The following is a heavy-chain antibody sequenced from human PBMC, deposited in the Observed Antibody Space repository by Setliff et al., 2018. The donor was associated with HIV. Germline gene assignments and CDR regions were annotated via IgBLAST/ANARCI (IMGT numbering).Heavy chain of an antibody. CDR1: GYTLTKLS. Sequence: DSVKVSCKVSGYTLTKLSMHWVRQAPEKGLEWMGGFDPELGETFFAQNFRGRHTMTQDTSTDTAYMELTSLRSDDTAMCYCATDNREGVGTPYYFDYWGQGTQVTVSS. D-gene: IGHD1-26*01. CDR2: FDPELGET. CDR3: ATDNREGVGTPYYFDY. V-gene: IGHV1-24*01. J-gene: IGHJ4*02.